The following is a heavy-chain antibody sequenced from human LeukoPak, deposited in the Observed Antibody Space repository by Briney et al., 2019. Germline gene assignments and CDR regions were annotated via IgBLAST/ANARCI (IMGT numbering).Heavy chain of an antibody. Sequence: PGGSLRLSCAASGFTFSSYAMSWVRQAPGKGLEWVSAISGSGGSTYYADSVKGRFTISRDNSKNTLYLQMNSLRAEDTAVYYCARLDSSGYRSFDYWGQGTLVTVSS. CDR1: GFTFSSYA. CDR2: ISGSGGST. D-gene: IGHD3-22*01. J-gene: IGHJ4*02. CDR3: ARLDSSGYRSFDY. V-gene: IGHV3-23*01.